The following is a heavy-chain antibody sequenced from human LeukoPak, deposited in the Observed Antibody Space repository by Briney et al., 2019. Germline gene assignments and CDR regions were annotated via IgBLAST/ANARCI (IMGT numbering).Heavy chain of an antibody. Sequence: ASVKVSCKASGYTFTDHYMHWVRQAPGQGLEWMGWSNPNSGDTQYAQKFQGRVTMTTDTSLTTAYMEMRRLRADGTAVFYCARRHFVSGTYVDYWGQGTLVTVSS. CDR3: ARRHFVSGTYVDY. CDR2: SNPNSGDT. CDR1: GYTFTDHY. V-gene: IGHV1-2*02. D-gene: IGHD3-16*01. J-gene: IGHJ4*02.